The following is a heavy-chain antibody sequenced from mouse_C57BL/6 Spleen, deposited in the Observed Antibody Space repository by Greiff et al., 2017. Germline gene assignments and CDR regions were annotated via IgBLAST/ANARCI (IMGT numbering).Heavy chain of an antibody. Sequence: QVQLQQSGPELVKPGASVKISCKASGYAFSSSWMNWVKQRPGKGLEWIGRIYPGDGDTNYNGKFKGKATLTADKSSSTAYMQLSSLTSEDSAVYCCANLDSSGYGAMDDWGQGTSGTVSS. CDR3: ANLDSSGYGAMDD. V-gene: IGHV1-82*01. D-gene: IGHD3-2*02. CDR1: GYAFSSSW. CDR2: IYPGDGDT. J-gene: IGHJ4*01.